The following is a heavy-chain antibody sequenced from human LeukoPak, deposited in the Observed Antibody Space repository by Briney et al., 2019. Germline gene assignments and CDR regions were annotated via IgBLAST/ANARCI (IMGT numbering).Heavy chain of an antibody. Sequence: GGSLRLSCAASGFTFDDYGMSWVRQAPGKGLEWVSGINWNGGSTGYADSVKGRFTISRDNAKNSLYLQMNSLRAEDTALYYCARVDAIAALLDYYYYMDVWGKGTTVTVSS. V-gene: IGHV3-20*04. D-gene: IGHD6-13*01. CDR3: ARVDAIAALLDYYYYMDV. J-gene: IGHJ6*03. CDR1: GFTFDDYG. CDR2: INWNGGST.